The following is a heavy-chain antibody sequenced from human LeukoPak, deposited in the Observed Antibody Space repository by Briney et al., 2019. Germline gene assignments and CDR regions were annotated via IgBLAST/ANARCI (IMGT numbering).Heavy chain of an antibody. D-gene: IGHD2-15*01. V-gene: IGHV3-11*01. Sequence: PGGSLRLSCAASGFTFSDYYMSWIRQASGKGLEWVSYISSSGSTIYYADSVKGRFTTSRDNARNSLYLQMNSLRAEDTAVYYCAGYCGGGTCNAAGYWGQGTLVTVSS. J-gene: IGHJ4*02. CDR1: GFTFSDYY. CDR2: ISSSGSTI. CDR3: AGYCGGGTCNAAGY.